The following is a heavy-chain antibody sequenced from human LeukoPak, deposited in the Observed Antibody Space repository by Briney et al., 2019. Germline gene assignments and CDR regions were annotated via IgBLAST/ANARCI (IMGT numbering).Heavy chain of an antibody. CDR2: IGASGSSI. CDR1: GFTFGDYY. D-gene: IGHD3-10*01. Sequence: PGGSLRLSCAPSGFTFGDYYMSWFRQSPGRGLEWLSYIGASGSSISYADSVKGRFTISRDNAKNSLHLQMSSLTSEDTAVYFCATDYHGSETFDYWGQGTLVTVSS. V-gene: IGHV3-11*01. J-gene: IGHJ4*02. CDR3: ATDYHGSETFDY.